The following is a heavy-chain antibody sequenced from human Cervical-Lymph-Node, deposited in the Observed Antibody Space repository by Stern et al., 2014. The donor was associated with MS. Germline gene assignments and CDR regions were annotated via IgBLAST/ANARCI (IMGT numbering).Heavy chain of an antibody. V-gene: IGHV3-33*01. J-gene: IGHJ6*02. D-gene: IGHD6-13*01. CDR3: ARSSSPSPYYYYGMDV. CDR1: GFTFSSYG. CDR2: IWYGGSNK. Sequence: DQLVESGGGVVQPGRSLRLSCAASGFTFSSYGMHWVRQAPGKGLEWVAVIWYGGSNKYYADSVKGRFTISRDNSKNTLYLQMNSLRAEDTAVYYCARSSSPSPYYYYGMDVWGQGTTVTVSS.